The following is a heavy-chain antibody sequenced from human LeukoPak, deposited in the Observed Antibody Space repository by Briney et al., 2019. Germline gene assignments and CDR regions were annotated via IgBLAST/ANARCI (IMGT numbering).Heavy chain of an antibody. D-gene: IGHD5-12*01. CDR2: IYYSGST. Sequence: SETLSLTCTVSGGSISSSSYYWGWIRQPPGKGLEWLGSIYYSGSTYYNPSLKSRVTISVDTSKNQFSLKLSSVTAADTAVYYCARRRGYSGYDLEYFDYWGQGTLVTVSS. CDR3: ARRRGYSGYDLEYFDY. J-gene: IGHJ4*02. V-gene: IGHV4-39*01. CDR1: GGSISSSSYY.